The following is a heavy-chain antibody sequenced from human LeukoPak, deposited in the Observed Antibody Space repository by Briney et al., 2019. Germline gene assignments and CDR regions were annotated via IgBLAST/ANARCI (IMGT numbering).Heavy chain of an antibody. V-gene: IGHV1-46*01. Sequence: GASVKVSCKASGYTFTRYYIHWVRQAPGQGLEWMGTINPSGGSTSYAQKFQGRLTVTRDMSTSTVYMELSSLGSEDTAVYYCARDITITMVRGAHENLDYWGQGTLVTVSS. CDR3: ARDITITMVRGAHENLDY. CDR1: GYTFTRYY. D-gene: IGHD3-10*01. J-gene: IGHJ4*02. CDR2: INPSGGST.